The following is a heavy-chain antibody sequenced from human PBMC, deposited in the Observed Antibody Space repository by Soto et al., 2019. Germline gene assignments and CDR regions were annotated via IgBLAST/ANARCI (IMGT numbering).Heavy chain of an antibody. J-gene: IGHJ4*02. D-gene: IGHD3-10*01. CDR1: GGSFSGYY. V-gene: IGHV4-34*01. CDR3: AREPPTPYYYDSGTVRARFPFDY. Sequence: QVQLQQWGAGLLKPSETLSLTCAVYGGSFSGYYWSWIRQPPGKGLEWIGEINHSGSTNYNPSLKRRVTTSVATSKNQFSLRLSSVTAADTAVYYCAREPPTPYYYDSGTVRARFPFDYWGQGTLVTVSS. CDR2: INHSGST.